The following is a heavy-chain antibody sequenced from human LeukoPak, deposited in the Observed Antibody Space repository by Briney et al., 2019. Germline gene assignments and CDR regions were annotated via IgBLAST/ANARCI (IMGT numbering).Heavy chain of an antibody. CDR1: GFTFSSYG. Sequence: GGSLRLSCAASGFTFSSYGMHWVRQAPGKGLEWVAVISYDGSNKYYADSVKGRFTISRDNSKNTLYLQMNSLRAEDTAVYYCARTSFDYWGQGTLVTVSS. J-gene: IGHJ4*02. V-gene: IGHV3-30*03. CDR3: ARTSFDY. CDR2: ISYDGSNK.